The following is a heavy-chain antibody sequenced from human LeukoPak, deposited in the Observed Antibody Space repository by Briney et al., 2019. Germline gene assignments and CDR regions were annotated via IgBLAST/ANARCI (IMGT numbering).Heavy chain of an antibody. CDR2: IKQDGSEK. CDR1: GFTFSSHW. D-gene: IGHD3-10*02. Sequence: GGSLRLSCAASGFTFSSHWMSWVRQAPGKGREGVANIKQDGSEKYYVDSVKGRFTISRDNAKNSLYLQMNSLRAEDTAVYYCAELGITMIGGVWGKGTTVTISS. CDR3: AELGITMIGGV. J-gene: IGHJ6*04. V-gene: IGHV3-7*01.